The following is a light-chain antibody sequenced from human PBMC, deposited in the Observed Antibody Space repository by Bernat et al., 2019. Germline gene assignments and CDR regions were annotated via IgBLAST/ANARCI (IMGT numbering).Light chain of an antibody. Sequence: DIQMTQSPSSLSASVGDRVTITCQASQDISNYLNWYQQKPGKAPKLLIYDASNLETGVPSSFSGSGSGTDFTFTIRSLQPEDSATYYCQQYDNLPYTFGQGTKLEIK. CDR3: QQYDNLPYT. CDR2: DAS. J-gene: IGKJ2*01. CDR1: QDISNY. V-gene: IGKV1-33*01.